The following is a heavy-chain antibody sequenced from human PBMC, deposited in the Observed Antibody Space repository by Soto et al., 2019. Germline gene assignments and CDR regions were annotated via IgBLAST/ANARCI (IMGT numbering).Heavy chain of an antibody. CDR2: IVVGSGNT. CDR1: GFTFTSSA. CDR3: AADRRRYYDSSGYYLVQP. V-gene: IGHV1-58*01. D-gene: IGHD3-22*01. J-gene: IGHJ4*02. Sequence: GASVKVSCKASGFTFTSSAVQWVRQARGQRLEWIGWIVVGSGNTNYAQKFQERVTITRDMSTSTAYMELSSLRSEDTAVYYCAADRRRYYDSSGYYLVQPWGQGTMVTVS.